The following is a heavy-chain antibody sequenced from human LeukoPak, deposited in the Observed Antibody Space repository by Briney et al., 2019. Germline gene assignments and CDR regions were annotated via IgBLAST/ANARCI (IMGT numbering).Heavy chain of an antibody. V-gene: IGHV3-30-3*01. Sequence: PGGSLRLSCAASGFTFSTYFMHWVRQAPGKGLEWVAVISYDGSNKYYADSVKGRFTISRDNSKNTLYLQMNSLRAEDTAVYYCARDAGAFDIWGQGTMVTVSS. CDR2: ISYDGSNK. CDR3: ARDAGAFDI. CDR1: GFTFSTYF. J-gene: IGHJ3*02.